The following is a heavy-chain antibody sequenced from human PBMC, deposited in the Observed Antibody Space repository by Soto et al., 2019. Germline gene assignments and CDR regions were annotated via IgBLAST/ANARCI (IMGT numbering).Heavy chain of an antibody. CDR1: GFTFSNYW. J-gene: IGHJ4*01. CDR3: GSVVEY. CDR2: ISHDGSGT. V-gene: IGHV3-74*01. Sequence: EVEVVESGGGLVQPGGSRRLSCAASGFTFSNYWMHWVRQVPGRGLVWVSRISHDGSGTSYADSVKGRVTISRDNAKNTVYLQMISLSAEDTAVYYCGSVVEYWGPGTLVPVSS.